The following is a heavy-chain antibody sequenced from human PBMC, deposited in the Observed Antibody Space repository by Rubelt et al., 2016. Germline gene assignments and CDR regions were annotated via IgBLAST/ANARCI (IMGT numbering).Heavy chain of an antibody. J-gene: IGHJ6*02. V-gene: IGHV1-69*04. Sequence: QVQLVQSGAEVKKPESSVKVSCKASGGTFSSYAISWVRQAPGQGLEWMGRIIPILGLANYAQKFQGSVTITAEKSTSTAYMGLSSLRSEDTAVYYCARPLPGYYYGMDVWGQGTTVTVSS. CDR2: IIPILGLA. CDR1: GGTFSSYA. CDR3: ARPLPGYYYGMDV.